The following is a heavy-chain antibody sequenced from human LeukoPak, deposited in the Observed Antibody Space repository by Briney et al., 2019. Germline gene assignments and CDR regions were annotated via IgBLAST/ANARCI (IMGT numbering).Heavy chain of an antibody. CDR3: ACTEAVVVPAAMIDY. J-gene: IGHJ4*02. D-gene: IGHD2-2*01. CDR2: IRYDGSDK. CDR1: GFTFSSYG. Sequence: GGSLRLSCAASGFTFSSYGMHWVRQAPGKGLEWVAYIRYDGSDKYYADCVKGRFTISRDNSKNTLYLQMNSLRAEDTAVYYCACTEAVVVPAAMIDYWGQGTLVTVSS. V-gene: IGHV3-30*02.